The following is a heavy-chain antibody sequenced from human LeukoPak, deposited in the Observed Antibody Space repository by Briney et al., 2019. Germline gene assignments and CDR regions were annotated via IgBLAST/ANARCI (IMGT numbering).Heavy chain of an antibody. V-gene: IGHV3-23*01. J-gene: IGHJ6*03. CDR2: ISGSGGST. CDR3: ARGLRGYSGYDFWLYYYYYYMDV. Sequence: PGGSLRLSCAASGFTFSSYAMSWVRQAPGKGLEWVSAISGSGGSTYYADSVKGRFTISRDNSKNTLYLQMNSLRAEDTAVYYCARGLRGYSGYDFWLYYYYYYMDVWGKGTTVTVSS. D-gene: IGHD5-12*01. CDR1: GFTFSSYA.